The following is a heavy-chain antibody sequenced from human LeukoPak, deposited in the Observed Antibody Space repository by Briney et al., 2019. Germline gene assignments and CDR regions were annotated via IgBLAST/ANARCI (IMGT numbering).Heavy chain of an antibody. V-gene: IGHV4-61*02. CDR2: IYTSGST. CDR3: ARGPGRLGYCSGGSCQGYWFDP. CDR1: GGSIGSGSYY. D-gene: IGHD2-15*01. J-gene: IGHJ5*02. Sequence: PSQTLSLTXTVSGGSIGSGSYYWSWIRQPAGKGLEWIGRIYTSGSTNYNPSLKSRVTISVDTSKNQFSLKLSSVTAADTAVYYCARGPGRLGYCSGGSCQGYWFDPWGQGTLVTVSS.